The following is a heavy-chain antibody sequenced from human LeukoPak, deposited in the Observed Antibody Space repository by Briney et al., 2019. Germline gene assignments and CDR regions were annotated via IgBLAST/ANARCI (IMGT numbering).Heavy chain of an antibody. J-gene: IGHJ4*02. CDR1: GFTLSSYA. V-gene: IGHV3-30-3*01. CDR2: ISYDGSNK. Sequence: GSLRLSCAASGFTLSSYAMHWVRQAPGKGLEWVAVISYDGSNKYYADSVKGRFTISRDNSKNTLYLQMNSLRAEDTAVYYCARALPRYGEDYFDYWGQGTLVTVSS. D-gene: IGHD3-10*01. CDR3: ARALPRYGEDYFDY.